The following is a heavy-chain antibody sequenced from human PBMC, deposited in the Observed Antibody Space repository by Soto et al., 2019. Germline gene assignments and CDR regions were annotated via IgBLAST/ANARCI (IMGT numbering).Heavy chain of an antibody. CDR1: GYTFTSYY. CDR3: ARDCTIFGVVIPRFWFDP. D-gene: IGHD3-3*01. J-gene: IGHJ5*02. CDR2: INPSGGST. Sequence: QVQLVQSGAEVKKPGASVKVSCKASGYTFTSYYMHWVRQAPGQGLEWMGIINPSGGSTSYAQKFQGRVTMTRDTSTSTVYMGLSSLRSEDTAVYYCARDCTIFGVVIPRFWFDPWGQGTLVTVSS. V-gene: IGHV1-46*03.